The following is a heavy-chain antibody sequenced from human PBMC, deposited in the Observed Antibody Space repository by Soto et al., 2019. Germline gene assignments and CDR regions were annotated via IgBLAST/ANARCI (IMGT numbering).Heavy chain of an antibody. CDR1: GFTFEDYA. D-gene: IGHD3-22*01. CDR2: ISWNSVSI. J-gene: IGHJ4*02. Sequence: SVRLSCAGSGFTFEDYAMHWVRRVPGKGLEWVSSISWNSVSIGYADSVKGRFTISRDNSKNTLYLQMNSLRAEDTAVYYCAKVRAGVIGYYFDYWGQGTLVTVSS. CDR3: AKVRAGVIGYYFDY. V-gene: IGHV3-9*01.